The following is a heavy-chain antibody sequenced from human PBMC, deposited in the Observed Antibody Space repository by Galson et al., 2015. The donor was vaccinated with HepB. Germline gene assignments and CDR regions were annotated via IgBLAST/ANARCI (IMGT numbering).Heavy chain of an antibody. D-gene: IGHD6-19*01. Sequence: QAPGTGLEWVAVISYDGSNKYYADSVKGRFTISRDNSKNTLYLQMNSLRAEDTAVYYCARDSVAVAGTSVDYWGQGTLVTVSS. CDR3: ARDSVAVAGTSVDY. J-gene: IGHJ4*02. V-gene: IGHV3-30*04. CDR2: ISYDGSNK.